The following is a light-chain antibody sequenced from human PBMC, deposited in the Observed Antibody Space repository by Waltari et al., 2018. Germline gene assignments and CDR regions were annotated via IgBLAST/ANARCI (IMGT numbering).Light chain of an antibody. CDR1: RSNLVSHL. CDR3: AAWDDSLSGKV. J-gene: IGLJ3*02. V-gene: IGLV1-44*01. Sequence: QTVLTQPPSASGTPGQRVTISCSGSRSNLVSHLVHWYQQLPGTAHKLLVYRNNQRPSGVPDRFSGSKSGTSASLAISGLQSEDEADYYCAAWDDSLSGKVFGGGTKLTVL. CDR2: RNN.